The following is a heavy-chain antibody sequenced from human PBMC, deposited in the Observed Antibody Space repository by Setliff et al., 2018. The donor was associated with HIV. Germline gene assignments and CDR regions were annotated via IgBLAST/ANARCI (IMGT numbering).Heavy chain of an antibody. V-gene: IGHV3-23*01. CDR2: ISGSGSTT. CDR1: GFTFTSYA. Sequence: GSLRLSCAASGFTFTSYAMNWVRQAPGKGLEWVSSISGSGSTTYYADSVKGRLTISRDNSQNALYLHMNSLRAEDTAVYYCARGYSSSSPRRDYWGQGTLVTVSS. J-gene: IGHJ4*02. CDR3: ARGYSSSSPRRDY. D-gene: IGHD6-6*01.